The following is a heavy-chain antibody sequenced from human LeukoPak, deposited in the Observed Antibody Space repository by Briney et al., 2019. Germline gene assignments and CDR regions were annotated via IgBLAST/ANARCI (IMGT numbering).Heavy chain of an antibody. CDR3: ATRSPKLRYPGDY. CDR1: GGTFSSYA. D-gene: IGHD3-9*01. V-gene: IGHV1-69*06. Sequence: SVKVSCKASGGTFSSYAISWVRQAPGQGLEWMGGIIPIFGTAIYAQKFQGRVTMTEDTSTDTAYMELSSLRSEDTAVYYCATRSPKLRYPGDYWGQGTLVTVSS. CDR2: IIPIFGTA. J-gene: IGHJ4*02.